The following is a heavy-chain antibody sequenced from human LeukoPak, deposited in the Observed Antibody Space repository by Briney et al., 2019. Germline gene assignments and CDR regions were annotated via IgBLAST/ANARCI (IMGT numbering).Heavy chain of an antibody. J-gene: IGHJ4*02. V-gene: IGHV3-48*01. CDR1: GFTFSSHS. Sequence: GGSLRLSCAASGFTFSSHSMNWVHQAPGKGLEWVSYISSSGSTIYYADSVKGRFSISRDNAKNSLHLQMNSLRAEDTAVYYCARGTVAGKAPYWGQGTLVTVSS. CDR2: ISSSGSTI. D-gene: IGHD6-19*01. CDR3: ARGTVAGKAPY.